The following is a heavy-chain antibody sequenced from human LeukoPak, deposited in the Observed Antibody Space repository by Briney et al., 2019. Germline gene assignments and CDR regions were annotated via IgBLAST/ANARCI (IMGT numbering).Heavy chain of an antibody. D-gene: IGHD6-19*01. CDR1: GFTVSRNY. CDR3: ARVKAVAGVDY. Sequence: GGSLRLSCAASGFTVSRNYMSWVRQAPGKGLEWVSVIYTGGSTYYADSVKDRFTISRDNSKNTLYLQMNSLRAEDTAVYYCARVKAVAGVDYWGQGTLVSVSS. J-gene: IGHJ4*02. V-gene: IGHV3-53*01. CDR2: IYTGGST.